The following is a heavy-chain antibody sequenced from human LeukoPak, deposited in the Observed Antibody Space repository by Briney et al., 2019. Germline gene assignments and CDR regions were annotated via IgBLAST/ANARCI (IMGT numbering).Heavy chain of an antibody. J-gene: IGHJ4*02. CDR3: ARGWDNRGYYCDY. D-gene: IGHD1/OR15-1a*01. CDR2: ISSTGYTI. CDR1: GFSFNNSE. Sequence: GGSLRLSCAASGFSFNNSEMYWVRQAPGKGLEWVSYISSTGYTIYYADSVKGRFTISRDNAKNSLFLQMNSLRVEDTAVYFCARGWDNRGYYCDYWGQGTLVTVSS. V-gene: IGHV3-48*03.